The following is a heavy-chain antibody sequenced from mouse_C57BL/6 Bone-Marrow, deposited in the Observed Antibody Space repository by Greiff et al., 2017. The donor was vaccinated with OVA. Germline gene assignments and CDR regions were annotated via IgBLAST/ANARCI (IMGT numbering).Heavy chain of an antibody. Sequence: VQMHQSGAELVRPGTSVKVSCKASGYAFTNYLIEWVKQRPGQGLEWIGVINPGSGGTNSNEKFKGKATLPADKSSRTAYMQFRSLTSWDSAVYFCARDYDGYSWFAYWGQGTLVSVSA. CDR1: GYAFTNYL. J-gene: IGHJ3*01. CDR3: ARDYDGYSWFAY. CDR2: INPGSGGT. V-gene: IGHV1-54*01. D-gene: IGHD2-3*01.